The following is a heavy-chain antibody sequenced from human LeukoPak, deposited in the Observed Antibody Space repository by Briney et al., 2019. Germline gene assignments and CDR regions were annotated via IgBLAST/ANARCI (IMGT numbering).Heavy chain of an antibody. Sequence: GGSLRLSCAASGFTFSSYAMSWVRQAPGKGLEWVSAISGSGGSTYYADSVKGRFTISRDSSKNTLYLQMNSLRAEDTAVYYCAKDNDDYGDYRGARSFDYWGQGTLVTVSS. CDR1: GFTFSSYA. V-gene: IGHV3-23*01. D-gene: IGHD4-17*01. CDR2: ISGSGGST. J-gene: IGHJ4*02. CDR3: AKDNDDYGDYRGARSFDY.